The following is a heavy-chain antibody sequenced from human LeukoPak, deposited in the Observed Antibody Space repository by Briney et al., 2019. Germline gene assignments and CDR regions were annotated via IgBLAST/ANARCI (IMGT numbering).Heavy chain of an antibody. Sequence: GESLKISCEGSGYSFTNYWIGWVRQMPGKGLEWMGNIYPADSDTRYSPSFQGQVTISADRSISQAYLQWSSLKASNSAMYFWARGYFYDSSGLDAYDVWGQGTMVTVSS. V-gene: IGHV5-51*01. CDR1: GYSFTNYW. J-gene: IGHJ3*01. CDR2: IYPADSDT. D-gene: IGHD3-22*01. CDR3: ARGYFYDSSGLDAYDV.